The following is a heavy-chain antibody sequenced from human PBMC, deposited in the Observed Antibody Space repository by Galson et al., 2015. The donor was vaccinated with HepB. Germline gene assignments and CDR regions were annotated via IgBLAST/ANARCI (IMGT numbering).Heavy chain of an antibody. Sequence: SLRLSCAASGFTFSNYGMHWVRQAPGKGLEWVAFIRYDGSNQYYADSVKGRFTISRDNFKNTVFLQMNSVKAEDTARYYCAKGGGLKFQLPADCFDYWGRGTLVTVSS. CDR3: AKGGGLKFQLPADCFDY. CDR2: IRYDGSNQ. J-gene: IGHJ4*02. CDR1: GFTFSNYG. D-gene: IGHD2-2*01. V-gene: IGHV3-30*02.